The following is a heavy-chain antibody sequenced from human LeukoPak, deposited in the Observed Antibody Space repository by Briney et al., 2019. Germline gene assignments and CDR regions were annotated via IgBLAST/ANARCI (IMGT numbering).Heavy chain of an antibody. CDR2: ISWDGGST. Sequence: SGGSLRLSCAASGFTFDDYTMHWVRQAPGKGLEWVSLISWDGGSTYYADSVKGRFTISRDNSKNSLYLQMNSLRTEDTALYYCAKDKLEGNSYFDYWGQGTLVTVSS. V-gene: IGHV3-43*01. J-gene: IGHJ4*02. CDR3: AKDKLEGNSYFDY. CDR1: GFTFDDYT. D-gene: IGHD4-23*01.